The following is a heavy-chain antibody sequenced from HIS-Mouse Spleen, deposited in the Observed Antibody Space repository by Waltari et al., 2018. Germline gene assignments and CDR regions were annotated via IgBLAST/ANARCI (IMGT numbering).Heavy chain of an antibody. CDR2: IDWDDDK. Sequence: QVTLRESGPALVKPTQTLTLTCTFSGFSLSPSGMCVSWIRQPPGKALEWLARIDWDDDKYYSTSLKTTLTISTDTSKNQVVLTMTNMDPVDTATYYCARIAEGYSSGWYAFDYWGQGTLVTVSS. D-gene: IGHD6-19*01. J-gene: IGHJ4*02. CDR1: GFSLSPSGMC. V-gene: IGHV2-70*15. CDR3: ARIAEGYSSGWYAFDY.